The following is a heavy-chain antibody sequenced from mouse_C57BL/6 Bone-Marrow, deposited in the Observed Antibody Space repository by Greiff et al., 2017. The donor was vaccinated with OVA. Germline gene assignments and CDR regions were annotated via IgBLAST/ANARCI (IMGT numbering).Heavy chain of an antibody. V-gene: IGHV1-82*01. J-gene: IGHJ1*03. CDR1: GYAFSSSW. D-gene: IGHD2-3*01. CDR2: IYPGVGDT. CDR3: ARGLYDGYYVWYCDV. Sequence: QVQLQQSGPELVKPGASVKISCKASGYAFSSSWMNWVKQRPGKGLEWIGRIYPGVGDTNYNGKFKGKATLTADKASSTAYMQLSSLTSEDSAVYFCARGLYDGYYVWYCDVWGTGTTVTVAS.